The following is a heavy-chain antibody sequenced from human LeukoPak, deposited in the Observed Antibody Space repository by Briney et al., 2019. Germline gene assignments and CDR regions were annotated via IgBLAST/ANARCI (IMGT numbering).Heavy chain of an antibody. CDR3: ARAIGLYSSSWPIDY. CDR1: GFTFSSYS. Sequence: PRGSLRLSCAASGFTFSSYSMNWVRQAPGKGLEWVSSISSSSSYIYYADSVKGRFTISRDNAKNSLYLQMNSLRAEDTAVYYCARAIGLYSSSWPIDYWGQGTLVTVSS. V-gene: IGHV3-21*01. CDR2: ISSSSSYI. J-gene: IGHJ4*02. D-gene: IGHD6-13*01.